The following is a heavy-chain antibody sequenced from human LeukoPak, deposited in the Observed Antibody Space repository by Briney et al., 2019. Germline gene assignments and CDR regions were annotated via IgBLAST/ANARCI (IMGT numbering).Heavy chain of an antibody. J-gene: IGHJ4*02. D-gene: IGHD4-17*01. CDR3: AREIYTTVAEFDY. CDR1: GFTFSNYE. V-gene: IGHV3-48*03. Sequence: GGSLRLSCAASGFTFSNYEMNWVRQAPGKGLEWVSYISTSGSNIYYADSVKGRFTISRDNGKSSLYLQMNSLRAEDTAVYYCAREIYTTVAEFDYWGQGTLVTVSS. CDR2: ISTSGSNI.